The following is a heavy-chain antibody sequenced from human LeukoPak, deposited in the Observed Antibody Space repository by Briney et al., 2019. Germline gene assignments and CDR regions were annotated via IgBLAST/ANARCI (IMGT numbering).Heavy chain of an antibody. V-gene: IGHV3-23*01. J-gene: IGHJ4*02. Sequence: PRGSLRLSSATSGFTFSSYAMSWLRQAPGKELEWVSAISGSGGSTYYADSVKGRFTISRDNSKNTLYLQMNSLRAEDTAVYYCAKLDSIAVAGTCDYWGQGTLVTVSS. D-gene: IGHD6-19*01. CDR1: GFTFSSYA. CDR3: AKLDSIAVAGTCDY. CDR2: ISGSGGST.